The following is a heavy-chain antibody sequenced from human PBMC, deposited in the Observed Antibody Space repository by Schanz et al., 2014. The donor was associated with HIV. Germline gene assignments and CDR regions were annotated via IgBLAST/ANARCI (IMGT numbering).Heavy chain of an antibody. V-gene: IGHV3-7*01. CDR3: VLPSAKIVGGLGEHYFDH. CDR1: GFTFSSYW. Sequence: EVQLVESGGGLVQPGGSLRLSCAASGFTFSSYWMTWVRQAPGKGLEMVANMNQDGSRKYYVDSVKGRFTISRDNAANSLFLQMNSLRAEDTAVYYCVLPSAKIVGGLGEHYFDHWGQGTLVTVSS. CDR2: MNQDGSRK. D-gene: IGHD1-26*01. J-gene: IGHJ4*02.